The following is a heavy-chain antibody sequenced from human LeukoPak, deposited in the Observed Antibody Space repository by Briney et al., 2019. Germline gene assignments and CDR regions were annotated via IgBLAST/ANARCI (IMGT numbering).Heavy chain of an antibody. D-gene: IGHD4-17*01. CDR1: GFTVSSNY. J-gene: IGHJ4*02. V-gene: IGHV3-66*01. CDR3: ARDMTTVTTGDY. Sequence: QTGGSLRLSCAASGFTVSSNYMSWVRQAPGKGLEWVSVIYSGGSTYYADSVKGRFTISKDISKNTLYLQLNSLRAEDTAVYYCARDMTTVTTGDYWGQGTLVTVSS. CDR2: IYSGGST.